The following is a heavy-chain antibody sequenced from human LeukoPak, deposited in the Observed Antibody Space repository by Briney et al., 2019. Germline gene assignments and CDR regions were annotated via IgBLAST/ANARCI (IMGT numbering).Heavy chain of an antibody. CDR3: ARHTYQGWYNWNSHDAFDI. CDR1: GGSVSSGSYY. J-gene: IGHJ3*02. Sequence: PSETLSLTCTVSGGSVSSGSYYWSWIRQPPGKGLEWIGYIYYSGSTNYNPSLKSRVTISVDTSKNQFSLKLSSVIAADTAVYYCARHTYQGWYNWNSHDAFDIWGQGTMDTVSS. CDR2: IYYSGST. D-gene: IGHD1-7*01. V-gene: IGHV4-61*01.